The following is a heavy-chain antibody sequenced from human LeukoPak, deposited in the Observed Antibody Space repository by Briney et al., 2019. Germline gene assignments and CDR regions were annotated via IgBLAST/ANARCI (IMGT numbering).Heavy chain of an antibody. V-gene: IGHV4-34*01. J-gene: IGHJ6*02. Sequence: SETLSLTCAVYGGSFSGYYWSWIRQPPGKGLEWIGEINHSGSTNYNPSLKSRVTISVDTSKNQFSLKLSSVTAADTAVYYCGTTRYYCHGADVWGQGTTVTVSS. CDR3: GTTRYYCHGADV. D-gene: IGHD1-7*01. CDR1: GGSFSGYY. CDR2: INHSGST.